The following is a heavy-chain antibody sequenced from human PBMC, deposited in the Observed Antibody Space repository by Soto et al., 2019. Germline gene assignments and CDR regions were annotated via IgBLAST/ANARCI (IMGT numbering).Heavy chain of an antibody. J-gene: IGHJ6*02. CDR1: GGSFSGYY. D-gene: IGHD6-13*01. V-gene: IGHV4-34*01. Sequence: PSETLSLTCAVYGGSFSGYYWSWIRQPPGKGLEWIGEINHSGSTNYNPSLKSRVTISVDTSKNQFSLKLSSVTAADTAVYYCANLEADGNRYYYYGMDVWGQGTTATVSS. CDR3: ANLEADGNRYYYYGMDV. CDR2: INHSGST.